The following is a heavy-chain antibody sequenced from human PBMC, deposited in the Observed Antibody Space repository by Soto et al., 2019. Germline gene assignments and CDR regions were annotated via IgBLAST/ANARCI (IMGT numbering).Heavy chain of an antibody. J-gene: IGHJ6*02. CDR1: GFTFSSYW. CDR3: ARAPYSSGWSQKYYYYGMDV. V-gene: IGHV3-7*05. Sequence: GGSLRLSCAASGFTFSSYWMSWVRQAPGKGLEWVANIKQDGSEKYYVDSVKGRFTISRDNAKNSLYLQMNSLRAEDTAVYYCARAPYSSGWSQKYYYYGMDVWGQGTTVTVSS. CDR2: IKQDGSEK. D-gene: IGHD6-19*01.